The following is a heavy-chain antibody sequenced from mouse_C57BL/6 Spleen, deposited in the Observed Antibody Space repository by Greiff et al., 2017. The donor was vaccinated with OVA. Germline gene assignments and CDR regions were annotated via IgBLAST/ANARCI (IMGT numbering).Heavy chain of an antibody. CDR1: GYSFTSYY. J-gene: IGHJ2*01. CDR3: ARDYYGSSPDY. Sequence: QVQLQQSGPELVKPGASVKISCKASGYSFTSYYIHWVKQRPGQGLEWIGWIYPGSGNTKYNEKFKGKATLTADTSSSTAYMQLSSLTSEDSAVYYCARDYYGSSPDYWGQGTTLTVSS. CDR2: IYPGSGNT. V-gene: IGHV1-66*01. D-gene: IGHD1-1*01.